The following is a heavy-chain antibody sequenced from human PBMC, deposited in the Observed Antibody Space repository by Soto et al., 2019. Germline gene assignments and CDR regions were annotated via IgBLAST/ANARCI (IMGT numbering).Heavy chain of an antibody. CDR3: AKAVHSTGWSKNDN. J-gene: IGHJ3*02. CDR1: EFTFSSCA. CDR2: ISGGCAST. V-gene: IGHV3-23*01. Sequence: GGSLRLSCAASEFTFSSCAMSWARQAPEKGLEWVSTISGGCASTWEAGSVKGRFTISRDNSKYTLYLQMYSLRADDTALYYCAKAVHSTGWSKNDNWGQGTMVTVSS. D-gene: IGHD6-19*01.